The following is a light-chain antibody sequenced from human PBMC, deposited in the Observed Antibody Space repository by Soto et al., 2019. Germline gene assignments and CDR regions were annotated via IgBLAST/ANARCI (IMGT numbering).Light chain of an antibody. CDR1: SSDVGGYNY. J-gene: IGLJ1*01. V-gene: IGLV2-14*01. CDR2: DVS. Sequence: QSALTQPASVSGSPGQSITISCNGTSSDVGGYNYVSWYQQHPGKAPKLMIYDVSNRPSGVSNRFSGSKSGNTASLTISGLQSEDEADYYCNSYTGSTTLSVFGTGTKLTVL. CDR3: NSYTGSTTLSV.